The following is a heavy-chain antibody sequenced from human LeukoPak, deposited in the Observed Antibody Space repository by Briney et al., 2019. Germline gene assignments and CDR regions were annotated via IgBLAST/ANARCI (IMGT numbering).Heavy chain of an antibody. CDR2: MNPNSGNT. CDR1: GYTFTSYD. J-gene: IGHJ5*02. CDR3: ARGQGIVATTWFDP. Sequence: ASVKVSCKASGYTFTSYDINWGRQATGQGLEWMGWMNPNSGNTGYAQKFQGRVTMTRNTSISTAYMELRSLRSEDTAVYYCARGQGIVATTWFDPWGQGTLVTVSS. V-gene: IGHV1-8*01. D-gene: IGHD5-12*01.